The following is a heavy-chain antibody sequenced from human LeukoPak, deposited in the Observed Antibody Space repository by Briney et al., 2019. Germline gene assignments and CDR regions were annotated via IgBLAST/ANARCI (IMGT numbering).Heavy chain of an antibody. D-gene: IGHD2-15*01. Sequence: GGSLRLSCSASGFTFSSYAMHWVRQAPGKGLEYVSAISSNGGSTYYADSVKGRFTISRHNSKNTLYLQMNSLRAEDTAVYYCARDGGYCSGGSCYRVDYWGQGTLVTVSS. V-gene: IGHV3-64*04. CDR2: ISSNGGST. CDR1: GFTFSSYA. J-gene: IGHJ4*02. CDR3: ARDGGYCSGGSCYRVDY.